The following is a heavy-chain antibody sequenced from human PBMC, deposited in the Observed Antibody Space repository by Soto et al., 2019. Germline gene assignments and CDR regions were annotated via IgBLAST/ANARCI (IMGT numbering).Heavy chain of an antibody. CDR3: HSGPFDI. V-gene: IGHV3-15*07. CDR2: IKSKTDGGTT. J-gene: IGHJ3*02. Sequence: EVQLVESGGGLVKPGGSLRLSCAASGFTFSNAWMNWVRQAPGKGLEWVGSIKSKTDGGTTDYAAPVKGRFTISRDDSKNTLYLQMNSLKTEDTAVYYCHSGPFDIWGQGTMVTVSS. D-gene: IGHD2-15*01. CDR1: GFTFSNAW.